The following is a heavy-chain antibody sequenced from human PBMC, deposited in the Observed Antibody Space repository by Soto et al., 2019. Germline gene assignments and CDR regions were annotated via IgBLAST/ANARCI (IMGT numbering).Heavy chain of an antibody. CDR1: GFTFSSYG. D-gene: IGHD5-12*01. CDR3: ARDWGNGYSGYAWAFDI. J-gene: IGHJ3*02. V-gene: IGHV3-33*01. Sequence: GGSLRLSCAASGFTFSSYGMHWVRQAPGKGLEWVAVIWYDGSNKYYADSVKGRFTISRDNSKNTLYLQMNSLRAEDTAVYYCARDWGNGYSGYAWAFDIWGQGTMVTVS. CDR2: IWYDGSNK.